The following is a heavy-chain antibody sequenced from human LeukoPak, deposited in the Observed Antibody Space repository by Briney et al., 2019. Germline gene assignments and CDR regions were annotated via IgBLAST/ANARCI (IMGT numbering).Heavy chain of an antibody. CDR2: TSGSGDST. D-gene: IGHD3-22*01. V-gene: IGHV3-23*01. CDR3: AKEKVSDDGSGYLVF. J-gene: IGHJ4*02. CDR1: EGTFSSLA. Sequence: GGSRKPACPPSEGTFSSLAMRWARQTPGGGQDWVSATSGSGDSTQYADSVKGRFHIYRDNYKNTLYVQMDSVRAEDTAVYYCAKEKVSDDGSGYLVFWGKGTLVNVFS.